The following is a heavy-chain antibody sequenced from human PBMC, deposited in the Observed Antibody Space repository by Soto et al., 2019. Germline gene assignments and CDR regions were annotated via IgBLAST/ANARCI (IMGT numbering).Heavy chain of an antibody. CDR1: GYTFTGYY. CDR3: ARDDYIIYGSIPPAKGTYFDY. D-gene: IGHD3-16*01. J-gene: IGHJ4*02. CDR2: INPNSGGT. V-gene: IGHV1-2*04. Sequence: ASVKVSCKASGYTFTGYYMHWVRQAPGQGLEWMGWINPNSGGTNYAQKFQGWVTMTRDTSISTAYMELSRLRSDDTAVYYCARDDYIIYGSIPPAKGTYFDYWGQGTLVTVSS.